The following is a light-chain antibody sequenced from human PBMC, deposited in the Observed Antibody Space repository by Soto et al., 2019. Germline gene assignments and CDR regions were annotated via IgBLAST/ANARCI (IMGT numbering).Light chain of an antibody. CDR2: EVN. Sequence: QSVLTQPPSASGSPGQSVAISCTGTSSDVGGYNYVSWYQQHPGKAPKLMIYEVNKRPSGDPDRFSGSKSGNTASLTVSGLQAEDEADYYCSSYAGSSNVFGTGTKLTVL. J-gene: IGLJ1*01. CDR3: SSYAGSSNV. V-gene: IGLV2-8*01. CDR1: SSDVGGYNY.